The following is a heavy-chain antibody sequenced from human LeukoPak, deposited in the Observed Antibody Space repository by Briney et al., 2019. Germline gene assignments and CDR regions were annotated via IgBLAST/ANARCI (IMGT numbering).Heavy chain of an antibody. CDR3: ARDGGYGASTFLFAS. D-gene: IGHD4-17*01. Sequence: ASVKVSCKASGYTFTSYGISWVRQAPGQGLEWMGWISAYNGNTNYAQKLQGRVTMTTDTSTSTAYMELRSLRSDDAAVYYCARDGGYGASTFLFASWGQGTLVTVSS. V-gene: IGHV1-18*01. J-gene: IGHJ4*02. CDR1: GYTFTSYG. CDR2: ISAYNGNT.